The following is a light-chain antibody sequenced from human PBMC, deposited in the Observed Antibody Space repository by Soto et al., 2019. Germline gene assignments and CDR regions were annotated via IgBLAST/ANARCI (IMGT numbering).Light chain of an antibody. CDR3: SSYGGSNNYVV. CDR2: EVT. Sequence: QSALTQPPSASGSPGQSVTISCTGTSSDVGGYNYVSWYQQHPGKAPELMIYEVTKRPSGVPDRFSGSKSGNTASLTVSGLQPEDEADYYCSSYGGSNNYVVFGGGTKLTVL. J-gene: IGLJ2*01. CDR1: SSDVGGYNY. V-gene: IGLV2-8*01.